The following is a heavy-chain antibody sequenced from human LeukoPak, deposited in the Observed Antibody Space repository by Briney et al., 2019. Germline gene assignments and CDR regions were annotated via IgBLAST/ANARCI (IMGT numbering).Heavy chain of an antibody. D-gene: IGHD1-26*01. J-gene: IGHJ6*02. CDR3: AREVSGSYASYYYYGMDV. CDR1: GYTLTELS. V-gene: IGHV1-24*01. Sequence: ASVKVSCKVSGYTLTELSMHWVRQAPGKGLEWMGGFDPEDGETIYAQKFQGRVTMTEDTSTDTAYMELSSLRSEDTAVYYCAREVSGSYASYYYYGMDVWGQGTTVTVSS. CDR2: FDPEDGET.